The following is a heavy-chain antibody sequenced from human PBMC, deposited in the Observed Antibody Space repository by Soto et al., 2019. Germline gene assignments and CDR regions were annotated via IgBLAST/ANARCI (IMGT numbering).Heavy chain of an antibody. CDR3: AKDWRQLVLYTGLDP. CDR1: GFTFSSYG. J-gene: IGHJ5*02. CDR2: ISYDGSNK. D-gene: IGHD6-6*01. Sequence: QVQLVESGGGVVQPGRSLRLSCAASGFTFSSYGMHWVRQAPGKGLEWVAVISYDGSNKYYADSVKGRFTISRDNSKNALYLQMNRLRAEHTPVYYWAKDWRQLVLYTGLDPWGQGTLFTAAS. V-gene: IGHV3-30*18.